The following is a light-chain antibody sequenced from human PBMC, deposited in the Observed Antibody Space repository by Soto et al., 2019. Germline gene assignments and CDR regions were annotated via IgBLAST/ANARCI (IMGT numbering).Light chain of an antibody. J-gene: IGKJ1*01. CDR1: KGINNY. Sequence: DIQMTQSPPSLSASVGDRVTITCRASKGINNYLAWFQQQPGKAPKPLIYATSTFHSGVPSRFTGSESGTEFTLTITSLKPEDFVTYYCLQYNSYPWTFGQGTKVEVK. CDR2: ATS. CDR3: LQYNSYPWT. V-gene: IGKV1-16*01.